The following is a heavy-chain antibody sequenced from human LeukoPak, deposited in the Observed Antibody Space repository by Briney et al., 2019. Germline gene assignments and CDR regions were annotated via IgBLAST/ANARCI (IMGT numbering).Heavy chain of an antibody. CDR3: ARGNSDAFDI. J-gene: IGHJ3*02. V-gene: IGHV3-33*08. D-gene: IGHD4-23*01. CDR1: GFTFSSYA. CDR2: IWYDGSYK. Sequence: GGSLRLSCAGPGFTFSSYAMSWVRQAPGKGLEWVAIIWYDGSYKYYADSVKGRFTVSRDNSKNTLYLQVNSLTAEDTAVYYCARGNSDAFDIWGQGTMVTVSS.